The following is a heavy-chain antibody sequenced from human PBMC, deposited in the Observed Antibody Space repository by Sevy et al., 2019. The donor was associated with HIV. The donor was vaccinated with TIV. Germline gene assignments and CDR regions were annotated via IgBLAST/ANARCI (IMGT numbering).Heavy chain of an antibody. CDR2: IDPISAGT. J-gene: IGHJ4*02. Sequence: ASVKVSCKASGYTFTGHYLHWVRQAPGRGLEWMGWIDPISAGTNYAQKFKGRATMARDTSISTAYMELSRLRFDDTAMYYCVRIRFQTGAFDSWGQGTLVTVS. CDR3: VRIRFQTGAFDS. D-gene: IGHD7-27*01. V-gene: IGHV1-2*02. CDR1: GYTFTGHY.